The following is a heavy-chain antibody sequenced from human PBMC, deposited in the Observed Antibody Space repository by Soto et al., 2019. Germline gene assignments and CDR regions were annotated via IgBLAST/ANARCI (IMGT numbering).Heavy chain of an antibody. D-gene: IGHD3-22*01. Sequence: PSETLSLTCTVSGGSISSGGYYWSWIRQHPGKGLEWIGYIYYSGSTYYNPSLKSRVTISVDTSKNQFSLKLSSVTAADAAVYYCARGQPFTYYYDSSGRLSSSGYYYFDYWGQGTLVTVSS. CDR1: GGSISSGGYY. V-gene: IGHV4-31*03. CDR2: IYYSGST. J-gene: IGHJ4*02. CDR3: ARGQPFTYYYDSSGRLSSSGYYYFDY.